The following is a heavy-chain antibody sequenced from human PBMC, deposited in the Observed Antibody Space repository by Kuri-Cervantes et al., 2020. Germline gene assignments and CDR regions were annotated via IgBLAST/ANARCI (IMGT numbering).Heavy chain of an antibody. CDR2: ISGSGGST. CDR3: ARDFGAVAGTGTYYYYYGMDV. V-gene: IGHV3-23*01. CDR1: GFTFSSYA. J-gene: IGHJ6*02. D-gene: IGHD6-19*01. Sequence: GGSLRLSCAASGFTFSSYALSWVRQAPGKGLEWVSAISGSGGSTYYADSVKGRFTISRDNSKNTLYLQMNSLRAEDTAVYYCARDFGAVAGTGTYYYYYGMDVWGQGTTVTVSS.